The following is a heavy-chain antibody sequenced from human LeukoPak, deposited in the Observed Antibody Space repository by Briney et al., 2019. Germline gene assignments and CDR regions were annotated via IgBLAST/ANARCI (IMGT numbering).Heavy chain of an antibody. V-gene: IGHV3-30*02. CDR3: AKDPLLAVAGPYYFDY. CDR2: IRYDGSNK. Sequence: PGGSLRLSCAASGFTFSSYGMHWVRQAPGKGLEWVAFIRYDGSNKYYADSVKGRFTISRDNSKNTLYLQMNSLRAEDTAVYYCAKDPLLAVAGPYYFDYWGQGTLVTVST. CDR1: GFTFSSYG. J-gene: IGHJ4*02. D-gene: IGHD6-19*01.